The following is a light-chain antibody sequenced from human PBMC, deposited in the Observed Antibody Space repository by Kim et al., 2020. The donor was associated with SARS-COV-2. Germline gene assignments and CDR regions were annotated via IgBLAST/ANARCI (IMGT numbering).Light chain of an antibody. CDR1: QSINNY. J-gene: IGKJ4*01. CDR3: HQSSSFPLT. Sequence: DIQMTQSPASLSASIGDRVTITCRASQSINNYLNWYQQKPGKAPKLLIYAASSLQSGVPARFSGSTSGTDFTLTISSLQPEDFATYYCHQSSSFPLTFGGGTKVDIK. V-gene: IGKV1-39*01. CDR2: AAS.